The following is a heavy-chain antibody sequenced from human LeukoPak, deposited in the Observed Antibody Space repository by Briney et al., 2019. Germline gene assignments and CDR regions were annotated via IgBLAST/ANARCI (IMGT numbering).Heavy chain of an antibody. J-gene: IGHJ4*02. CDR3: ARTYYYDSSGYYPYY. V-gene: IGHV1-46*01. CDR1: GYTFTSYY. Sequence: ASVKVSRKASGYTFTSYYMHWVRQAPGQGLEWMGIINPSGGSTSYAQKFQGRVTMTRDTSTSTVYMELSSLRSEDTAVYYCARTYYYDSSGYYPYYWGQGTLVTVSS. D-gene: IGHD3-22*01. CDR2: INPSGGST.